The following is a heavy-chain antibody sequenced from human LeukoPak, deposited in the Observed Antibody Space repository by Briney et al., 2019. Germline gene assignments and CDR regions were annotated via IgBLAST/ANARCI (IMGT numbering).Heavy chain of an antibody. CDR2: INPRDRST. Sequence: ASVKVSCKASGYSFTTYYIHWVRQAPGQGLEWMGIINPRDRSTIYAQKFQGRVTMTRDMSTSTAYMELSSLRSEDTAVYYCARCGPFNGRPSEYYCAYWGQGTLVTVSS. D-gene: IGHD4-17*01. V-gene: IGHV1-46*01. J-gene: IGHJ4*02. CDR1: GYSFTTYY. CDR3: ARCGPFNGRPSEYYCAY.